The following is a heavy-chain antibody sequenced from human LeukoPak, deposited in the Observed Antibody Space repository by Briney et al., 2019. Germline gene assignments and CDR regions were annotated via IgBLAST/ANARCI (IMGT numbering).Heavy chain of an antibody. J-gene: IGHJ5*02. Sequence: GEALKISCKGSGYSFTNYWIGWVRQMPGNGLEWLGFIYPDDSNTKYSPSFQGLVTISADKSISTAYLQWSSLKASDTAMYYCARQSITIFGVPRGWFDPWGQGTLVTVSS. CDR3: ARQSITIFGVPRGWFDP. V-gene: IGHV5-51*01. CDR1: GYSFTNYW. D-gene: IGHD3-3*01. CDR2: IYPDDSNT.